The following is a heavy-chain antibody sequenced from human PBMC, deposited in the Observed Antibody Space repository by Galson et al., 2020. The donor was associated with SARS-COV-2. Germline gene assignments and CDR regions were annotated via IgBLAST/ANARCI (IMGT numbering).Heavy chain of an antibody. CDR1: GFTFSSYG. CDR2: ISYDGSNK. V-gene: IGHV3-30*18. J-gene: IGHJ4*02. CDR3: AKDAPSDYGDYGPFDY. Sequence: GRSLRFSCAASGFTFSSYGMHWVRQAPGKGLEWVAVISYDGSNKYYADSVKGRFTISRDNSKNTLYLQMNSLRAEDTAVYYCAKDAPSDYGDYGPFDYWGQGTLVTVSS. D-gene: IGHD4-17*01.